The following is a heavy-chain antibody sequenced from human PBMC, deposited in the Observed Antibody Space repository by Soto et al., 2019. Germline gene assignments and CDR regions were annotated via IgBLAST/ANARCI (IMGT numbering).Heavy chain of an antibody. CDR2: IMPIFRTP. Sequence: SVKVSCKASGGTFSNSAISWVRQAPGQGLEWMGGIMPIFRTPDYAQKFQGRVTITADESTSTAYMELSSLRSEDTAVYYCARSPKANIPYDPWGQGTLVTVSS. CDR1: GGTFSNSA. J-gene: IGHJ5*02. V-gene: IGHV1-69*13. CDR3: ARSPKANIPYDP.